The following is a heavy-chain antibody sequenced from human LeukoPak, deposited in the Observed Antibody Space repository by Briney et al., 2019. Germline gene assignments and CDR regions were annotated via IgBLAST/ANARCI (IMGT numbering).Heavy chain of an antibody. V-gene: IGHV5-51*01. CDR3: ALPPGYCGNDCSFDH. CDR2: IYPGDYGT. CDR1: GYSFSNYW. Sequence: GESLKISCEGSGYSFSNYWIGWVRQMPGKGLEWMGIIYPGDYGTRYSASFQGLVTISVDKSISTAYLPWSSLKASDTAMYYCALPPGYCGNDCSFDHWGQGTLVTVSS. J-gene: IGHJ4*02. D-gene: IGHD2-21*02.